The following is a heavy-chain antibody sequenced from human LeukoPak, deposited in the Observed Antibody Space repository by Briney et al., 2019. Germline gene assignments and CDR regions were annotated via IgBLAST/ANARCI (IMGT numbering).Heavy chain of an antibody. Sequence: GASVTVSCKASGYTFTNYGISWVRQAPGQGLEWMGWISAYNGNTNYAQKLQGRVTMTTDTSTSTAYMELRSLRSDDTAVYYCARDPSITGTAHFDYWGQGTLVTVSS. CDR2: ISAYNGNT. CDR1: GYTFTNYG. CDR3: ARDPSITGTAHFDY. J-gene: IGHJ4*02. V-gene: IGHV1-18*01. D-gene: IGHD1-20*01.